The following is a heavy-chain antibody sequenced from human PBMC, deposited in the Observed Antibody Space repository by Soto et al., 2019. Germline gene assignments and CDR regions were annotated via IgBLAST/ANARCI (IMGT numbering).Heavy chain of an antibody. J-gene: IGHJ6*02. CDR3: ARVYDKDYYYGMDV. V-gene: IGHV3-21*01. CDR2: ISSSSSYI. CDR1: GFTFSSYS. D-gene: IGHD3-9*01. Sequence: LRLSCAASGFTFSSYSMNWVRQAPGKGLEWVSSISSSSSYIYYADSVKGRFTISRDNAKNSLYLQMNSLRAEDTAVYYCARVYDKDYYYGMDVWGQGTTVTVSS.